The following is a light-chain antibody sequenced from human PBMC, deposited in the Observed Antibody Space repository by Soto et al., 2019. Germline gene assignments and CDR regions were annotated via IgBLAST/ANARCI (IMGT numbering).Light chain of an antibody. J-gene: IGKJ1*01. CDR1: QSIGRW. Sequence: DLQMTQSPSTLFASVGDRVTITCRASQSIGRWLAWYQQKPGKAPKFLIYDASSLEPGVPSRFSGSGSGSEFTLTISSLQPDDFATYYCQQYDSSSPTFGQGTKVDIK. CDR3: QQYDSSSPT. CDR2: DAS. V-gene: IGKV1-5*01.